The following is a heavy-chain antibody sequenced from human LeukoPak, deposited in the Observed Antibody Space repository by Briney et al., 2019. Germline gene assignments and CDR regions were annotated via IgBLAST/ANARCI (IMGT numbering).Heavy chain of an antibody. CDR2: ISWNSGSI. CDR3: ALYCSSANCHDAFDI. D-gene: IGHD2-15*01. J-gene: IGHJ3*02. Sequence: PGRSLRLSCAASGFTFDDYAMHWVRQAPGKGLEWVSGISWNSGSIGYADSVKGRFTISRDNAKNSLYLQMNSLGAEDTAMYYCALYCSSANCHDAFDIWGRGTMVTVSS. CDR1: GFTFDDYA. V-gene: IGHV3-9*01.